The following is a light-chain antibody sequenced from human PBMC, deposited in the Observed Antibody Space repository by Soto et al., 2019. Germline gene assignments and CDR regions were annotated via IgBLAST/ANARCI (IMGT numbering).Light chain of an antibody. CDR3: QQYDKWPQM. V-gene: IGKV3-15*01. CDR2: GAS. J-gene: IGKJ1*01. CDR1: QSVSSN. Sequence: EVVMTQSPATLSVSPGERATLSCRASQSVSSNLAWYQQKPGQAPRLLIYGASTRATGIPARFSGSGSGTEFTLNITTLQSGDFAVYDCQQYDKWPQMVGRGT.